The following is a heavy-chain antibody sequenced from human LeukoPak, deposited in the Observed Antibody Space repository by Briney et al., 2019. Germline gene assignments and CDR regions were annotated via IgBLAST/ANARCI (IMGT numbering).Heavy chain of an antibody. J-gene: IGHJ5*02. CDR3: ARAVTYFYGSVTYDWFDP. V-gene: IGHV3-74*01. CDR2: IKSDGST. Sequence: GGSLRLSCAASGFIFSSYWMHWVRQAPGKGLVWVSRIKSDGSTIYADSVKGRFTISRDNARNTLYLQMNSLRVEDTAMYYCARAVTYFYGSVTYDWFDPWGQGTLVTVSS. CDR1: GFIFSSYW. D-gene: IGHD3-10*01.